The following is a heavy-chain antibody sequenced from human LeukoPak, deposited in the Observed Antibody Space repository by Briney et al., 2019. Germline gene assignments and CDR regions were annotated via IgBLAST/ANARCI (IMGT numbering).Heavy chain of an antibody. CDR3: ARPAYRGGYYDAFDI. CDR2: IYYSGST. D-gene: IGHD1-26*01. J-gene: IGHJ3*02. Sequence: SETLSLTCTVSGGSISSSSYYWGWIRQPPGKGLEWIESIYYSGSTYYNPSLKSRVTISVDTSKNKFSLKLNSVTAADTAVYYCARPAYRGGYYDAFDIWGQGTMVTVSS. CDR1: GGSISSSSYY. V-gene: IGHV4-39*01.